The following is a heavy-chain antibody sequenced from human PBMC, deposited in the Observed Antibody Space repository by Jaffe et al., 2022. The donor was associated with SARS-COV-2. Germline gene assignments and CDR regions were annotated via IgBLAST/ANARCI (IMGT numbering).Heavy chain of an antibody. J-gene: IGHJ4*02. CDR3: ARVSAVAGFDY. D-gene: IGHD6-19*01. CDR2: ISSSSSTI. CDR1: GFTFSSYS. V-gene: IGHV3-48*01. Sequence: EVQLVESGGGLVQPGGSLRLSCAASGFTFSSYSMNWVRQAPGKGLEWVSYISSSSSTIYYADSVKGRFTISRDNAKNSLYLQMNSLRAEDTAVYYCARVSAVAGFDYWGQGTLVTVSS.